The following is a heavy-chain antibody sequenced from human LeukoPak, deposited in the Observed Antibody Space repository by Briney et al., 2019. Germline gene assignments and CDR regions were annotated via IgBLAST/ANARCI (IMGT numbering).Heavy chain of an antibody. V-gene: IGHV3-48*02. CDR3: ARDYYDSSGYYYVDY. D-gene: IGHD3-22*01. J-gene: IGHJ4*02. Sequence: GGSLRLSCAASGFTFSSYSMNWVRQAPGKGLEWVSYISSSSSTIYYADSVKGRFTISRDNAKNSLYLQMNSLRDEDTAVYYCARDYYDSSGYYYVDYWGQGALVTVSS. CDR1: GFTFSSYS. CDR2: ISSSSSTI.